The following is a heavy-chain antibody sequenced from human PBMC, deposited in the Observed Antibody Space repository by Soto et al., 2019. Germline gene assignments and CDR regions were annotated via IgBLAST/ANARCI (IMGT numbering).Heavy chain of an antibody. Sequence: EVQLVESGGGLVQPGGSLKLSCAASGFTLSGFDIHWVRQASGEGLEWVGRIKTKVESYATELAASVKGRFTISRDDPKNTAYLEMNSVKTEDTAVYYCTRRYCSGGGCYSDFDYWGQGTLVTVSA. CDR3: TRRYCSGGGCYSDFDY. CDR1: GFTLSGFD. CDR2: IKTKVESYAT. V-gene: IGHV3-73*01. D-gene: IGHD2-15*01. J-gene: IGHJ4*02.